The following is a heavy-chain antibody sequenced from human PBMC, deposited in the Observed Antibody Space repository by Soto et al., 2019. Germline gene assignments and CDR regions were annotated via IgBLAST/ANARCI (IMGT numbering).Heavy chain of an antibody. Sequence: PSETLSLTCTVSGGSISSSSYYWGWIRQPPGKGLEWIGSIYYSGSTYYNPSLKSRVTISVDTSKNQFSLKLSSVTAADTAVYYCARQGFIAAAGPKYYYYYGMDVWGQGTLVTVSS. CDR1: GGSISSSSYY. D-gene: IGHD6-13*01. J-gene: IGHJ6*02. CDR3: ARQGFIAAAGPKYYYYYGMDV. V-gene: IGHV4-39*01. CDR2: IYYSGST.